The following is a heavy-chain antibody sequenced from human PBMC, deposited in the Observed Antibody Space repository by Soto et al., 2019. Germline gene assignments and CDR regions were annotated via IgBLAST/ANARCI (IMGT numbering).Heavy chain of an antibody. D-gene: IGHD2-8*01. J-gene: IGHJ4*02. CDR1: GFTFSSYG. CDR3: AKVWDFVVLPAGILDY. Sequence: PGGSLRLSCAASGFTFSSYGISWIRLSPGKGLEWVSVISGGGDTTYYTPSVKGRFTISRDDFRNTLYLQMNSLRTEDTAIYYCAKVWDFVVLPAGILDYWGPGTLVTVSS. V-gene: IGHV3-23*01. CDR2: ISGGGDTT.